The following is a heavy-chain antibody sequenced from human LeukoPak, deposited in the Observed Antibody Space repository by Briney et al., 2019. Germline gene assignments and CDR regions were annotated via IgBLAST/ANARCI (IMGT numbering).Heavy chain of an antibody. D-gene: IGHD3-10*01. V-gene: IGHV3-7*01. CDR3: ARGLYGSGRRSLMAH. CDR1: GFPFHNYL. Sequence: GGSLRLSCAASGFPFHNYLMTGVRQAPGKGLEWVANINQDDNEKYYLDSVKGRFTISRDNAETSLFLQMTSLRVEDTAIYYCARGLYGSGRRSLMAHWGPGTLVAVSS. CDR2: INQDDNEK. J-gene: IGHJ4*02.